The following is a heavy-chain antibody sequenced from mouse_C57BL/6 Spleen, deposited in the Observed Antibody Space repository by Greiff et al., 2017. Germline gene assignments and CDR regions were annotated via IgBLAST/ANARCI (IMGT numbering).Heavy chain of an antibody. V-gene: IGHV3-6*01. CDR3: ARTGSSSAWFAY. CDR1: GYSITSGYY. Sequence: ESGPGLVKPSQSLSLTCSVTGYSITSGYYWNWIRQFPGNKLEWMGYISYDGSNNYNPSLKNRISLTRDTSKNQFFLKLTSVTTEDTATFYCARTGSSSAWFAYWGQGTLVTVSA. J-gene: IGHJ3*01. CDR2: ISYDGSN. D-gene: IGHD1-1*01.